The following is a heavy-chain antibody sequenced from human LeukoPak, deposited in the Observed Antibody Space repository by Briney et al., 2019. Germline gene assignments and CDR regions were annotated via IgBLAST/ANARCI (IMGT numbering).Heavy chain of an antibody. Sequence: ASLKVSCKASGYTFTSYGISWVRQAPGQGLEWMGWISAYNGNTNYAQKLQGRVTMTTDTSTSTAYMELRSLRSDDTAVYYCARDYSSSWQTRYYYYGMDVWGKGTTVTVSS. CDR1: GYTFTSYG. J-gene: IGHJ6*04. D-gene: IGHD6-13*01. V-gene: IGHV1-18*04. CDR3: ARDYSSSWQTRYYYYGMDV. CDR2: ISAYNGNT.